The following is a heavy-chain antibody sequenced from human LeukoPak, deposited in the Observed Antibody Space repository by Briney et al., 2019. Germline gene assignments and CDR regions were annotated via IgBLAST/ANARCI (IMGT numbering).Heavy chain of an antibody. Sequence: AGGSLRLSCAASGFTFSSYWMSWVRQAPGKGLEWVANIKQDGSEKYYVDSVKGRFTTSRDTTKNSLYLQMNSLRAEDTAVYYCARERTPKHYYGSGSYDRYFEHWGQGTLVTVSS. CDR1: GFTFSSYW. CDR2: IKQDGSEK. J-gene: IGHJ4*02. CDR3: ARERTPKHYYGSGSYDRYFEH. V-gene: IGHV3-7*01. D-gene: IGHD3-10*01.